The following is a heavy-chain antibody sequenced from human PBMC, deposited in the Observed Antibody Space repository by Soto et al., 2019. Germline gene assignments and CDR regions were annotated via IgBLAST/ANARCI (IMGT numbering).Heavy chain of an antibody. J-gene: IGHJ4*02. V-gene: IGHV4-59*01. CDR1: GGSISSYY. Sequence: SETLSLTCTVSGGSISSYYWSWIRQPPGKGLEWIGYIYYSGSTNYNPSLKSRVTISVDTSKNQFSLKLSSVTAADTAVEYCARATEEGGKIDYWGQGTLVTVSS. CDR3: ARATEEGGKIDY. CDR2: IYYSGST. D-gene: IGHD2-15*01.